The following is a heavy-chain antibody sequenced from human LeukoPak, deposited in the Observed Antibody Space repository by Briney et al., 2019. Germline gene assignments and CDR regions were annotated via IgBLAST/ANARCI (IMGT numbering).Heavy chain of an antibody. Sequence: PRGSLRLSCAASGFTFSDFAMSWVRHTPGKGLQWVSAISSNGGSTYYADSVKGRFTVSRDMSTNTLYLQMNSLRAGDTAVYYCAKVAHSGSYGLFDSWGQGALVTVSS. J-gene: IGHJ4*02. CDR1: GFTFSDFA. CDR3: AKVAHSGSYGLFDS. V-gene: IGHV3-23*01. CDR2: ISSNGGST. D-gene: IGHD1-26*01.